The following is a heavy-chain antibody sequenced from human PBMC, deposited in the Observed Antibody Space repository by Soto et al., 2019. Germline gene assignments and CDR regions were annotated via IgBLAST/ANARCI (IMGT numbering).Heavy chain of an antibody. V-gene: IGHV4-30-2*01. CDR1: GGSISSGGYS. J-gene: IGHJ4*02. CDR2: IYHSGST. CDR3: ARDLGCSGGSCYSGFDY. Sequence: QLQLQESGSGLVKPSQTLSLTCAVSGGSISSGGYSWSWIRQPPGKGVEWIGYIYHSGSTYYNPSLKSRVTISVDRSKNQFSLKLSSVTAADTAVYYCARDLGCSGGSCYSGFDYWGQGTLVTVSS. D-gene: IGHD2-15*01.